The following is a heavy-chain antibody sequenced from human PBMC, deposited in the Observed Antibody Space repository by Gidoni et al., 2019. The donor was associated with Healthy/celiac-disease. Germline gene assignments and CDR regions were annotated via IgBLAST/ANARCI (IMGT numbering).Heavy chain of an antibody. CDR2: INHSGST. CDR1: GGSFSGYY. CDR3: ARSAVAGNWFDP. V-gene: IGHV4-34*01. J-gene: IGHJ5*02. D-gene: IGHD6-19*01. Sequence: QVQLQQWGAGLLKPSETLSLTCAVYGGSFSGYYWSWIRQPPGKGLEWIGEINHSGSTNYNPSLKSRVTISVDTSKNQFTLKLSSVTAADTAVYYCARSAVAGNWFDPWGQGTLVTVSS.